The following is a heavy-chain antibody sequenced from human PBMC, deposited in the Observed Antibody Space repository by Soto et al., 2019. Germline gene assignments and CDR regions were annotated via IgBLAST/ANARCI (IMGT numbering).Heavy chain of an antibody. CDR3: VSDLTSGYLPEGIFEL. CDR1: GVTIDDYG. D-gene: IGHD5-12*01. CDR2: INWSGDST. Sequence: EVQLVESGGGVVRPGGSLRLSCTASGVTIDDYGMSWVRQVPGKGLEWVSAINWSGDSTSYVAFVKGRFTISRDNVKNSLYLQMDSLRAEDTAFYYCVSDLTSGYLPEGIFELWGRGTLVTVS. J-gene: IGHJ2*01. V-gene: IGHV3-20*04.